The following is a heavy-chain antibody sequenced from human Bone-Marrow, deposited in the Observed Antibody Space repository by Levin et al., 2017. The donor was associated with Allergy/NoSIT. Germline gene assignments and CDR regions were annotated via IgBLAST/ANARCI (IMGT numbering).Heavy chain of an antibody. CDR1: GDTFPSAW. CDR2: VHPDDSET. V-gene: IGHV5-51*01. J-gene: IGHJ5*02. Sequence: GGSLRLSCKVFGDTFPSAWIGWVRQMPGKGLEWMGRVHPDDSETTYSPSFEGQVAISVDKSIRTAYLEWGRLKASDTAMYYCTRHLKSPGDSWGQGTLVTVSS. D-gene: IGHD2-21*01. CDR3: TRHLKSPGDS.